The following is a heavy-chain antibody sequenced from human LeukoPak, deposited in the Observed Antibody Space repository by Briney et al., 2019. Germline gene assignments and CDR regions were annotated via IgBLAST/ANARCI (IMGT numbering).Heavy chain of an antibody. CDR2: INHSGST. D-gene: IGHD3-10*01. CDR3: ARVNGEVDAFDI. CDR1: GGSFSGYY. J-gene: IGHJ3*02. Sequence: KPSETLSLTCAVYGGSFSGYYWSWIRQPPGKGLEWIGDINHSGSTNYNPSLKSRVTISVDTSKNQFSLKLSSVPAADTAVYYDARVNGEVDAFDIWGQGTMVTVSS. V-gene: IGHV4-34*01.